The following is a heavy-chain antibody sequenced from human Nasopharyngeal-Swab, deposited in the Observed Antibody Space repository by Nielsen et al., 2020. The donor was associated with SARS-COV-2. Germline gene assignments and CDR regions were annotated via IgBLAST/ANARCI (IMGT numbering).Heavy chain of an antibody. V-gene: IGHV3-23*01. CDR2: ITGSGGST. J-gene: IGHJ4*02. CDR1: GFTFSSYA. CDR3: AKDIRRVRWLQLFDY. Sequence: GESLKISCAASGFTFSSYAMTWVRQAPGKGLEWVSTITGSGGSTYYADSVKGRFTISRDNSKNTLYLQMNSLRAEDTALYYCAKDIRRVRWLQLFDYWGQGTLVTVSS. D-gene: IGHD5-24*01.